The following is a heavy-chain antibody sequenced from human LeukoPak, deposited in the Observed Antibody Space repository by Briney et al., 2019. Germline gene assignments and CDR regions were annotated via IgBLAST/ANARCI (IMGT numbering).Heavy chain of an antibody. J-gene: IGHJ6*03. CDR2: ITLSGGST. V-gene: IGHV3-23*01. Sequence: PGGSLRLSCAASGFTFSSYAMSWVRQAPGKGLEWVSSITLSGGSTFYADSVMGRFTISRDNSQNTLYLQMSSLSAEDTAVYYCAKRGNPAVGHHYLDVWGKGTTVSVSS. D-gene: IGHD2-2*01. CDR3: AKRGNPAVGHHYLDV. CDR1: GFTFSSYA.